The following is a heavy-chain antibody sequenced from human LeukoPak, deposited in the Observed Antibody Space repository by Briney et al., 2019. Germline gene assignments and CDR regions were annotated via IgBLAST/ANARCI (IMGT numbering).Heavy chain of an antibody. CDR2: ISSSSSYI. CDR3: ARAMAIVVVITPGVDY. J-gene: IGHJ4*02. CDR1: GFTFSSYS. D-gene: IGHD3-22*01. V-gene: IGHV3-21*01. Sequence: PGGSLRLSCAASGFTFSSYSMNWVRQAPGKGLEWVSSISSSSSYIYYADSVKGRFTISRDNAKNSLYLQVNSLRAEDTAVYYCARAMAIVVVITPGVDYWGQGTLVTVSS.